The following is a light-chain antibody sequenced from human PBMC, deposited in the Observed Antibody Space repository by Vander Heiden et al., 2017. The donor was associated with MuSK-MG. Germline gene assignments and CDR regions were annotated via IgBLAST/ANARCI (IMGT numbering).Light chain of an antibody. V-gene: IGKV3-15*01. CDR3: QQDNNLST. Sequence: EIVMTQSPATLSVSPGERATLSCRASQTVSNNLAWYQQKRGQAPRLLIYGASNSANGIPDRFSGSGYGTEFTLTSSSRQSEDFAVYYWQQDNNLSTFGQGTKVEI. J-gene: IGKJ1*01. CDR1: QTVSNN. CDR2: GAS.